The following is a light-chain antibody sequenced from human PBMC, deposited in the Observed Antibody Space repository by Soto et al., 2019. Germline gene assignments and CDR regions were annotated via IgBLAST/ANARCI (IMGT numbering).Light chain of an antibody. J-gene: IGKJ1*01. Sequence: EVVLTQSPATLSFSPGERATLSCRASQSVSSNLAWSQQKPGQAPRLLSYGASTRATGIPARGSGRGSGTECTLTISSLQSEDFAVYYGQQYNNWPRTFGQGTKVEIK. CDR2: GAS. CDR3: QQYNNWPRT. V-gene: IGKV3-15*01. CDR1: QSVSSN.